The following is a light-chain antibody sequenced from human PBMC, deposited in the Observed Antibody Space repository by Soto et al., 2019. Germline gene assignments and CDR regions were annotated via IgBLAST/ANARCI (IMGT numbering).Light chain of an antibody. Sequence: QSVLTQPASVSGSPGQSITISCTGTSSDVGGYNYVSWYQQHPGKAPKLMIYDVSNRPSGVSNRFSGSKSGNTASLTISGLQAEDEADYSCSSYTSSSTVVFAGGTKVTVL. J-gene: IGLJ2*01. V-gene: IGLV2-14*01. CDR2: DVS. CDR1: SSDVGGYNY. CDR3: SSYTSSSTVV.